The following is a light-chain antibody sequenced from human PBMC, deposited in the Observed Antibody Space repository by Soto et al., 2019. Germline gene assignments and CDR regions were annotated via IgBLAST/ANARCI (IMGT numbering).Light chain of an antibody. V-gene: IGKV3-15*01. CDR3: HQYNNWPPWT. Sequence: EIVMTQSPATLSVSPGERATLSCRASQSVSSNLAWYQQKPGQAPRLLIYGASTRATGIPARFSGSGSGTEFTLTISSLQSEDFAFYYCHQYNNWPPWTFGQGTTVEIK. J-gene: IGKJ1*01. CDR2: GAS. CDR1: QSVSSN.